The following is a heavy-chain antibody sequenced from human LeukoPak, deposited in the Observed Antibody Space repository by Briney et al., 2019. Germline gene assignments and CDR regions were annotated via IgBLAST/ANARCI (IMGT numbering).Heavy chain of an antibody. J-gene: IGHJ4*02. V-gene: IGHV3-21*01. D-gene: IGHD2-15*01. Sequence: GGSLTLPCGASGFTFSSYSMKWVRQAPGKALEWVSSISSSSSYIYYADPVKGRFTISRDNAKNSLYLQMNSLRAEDTAVYYCARAFSGYCSGGSCYDGYYFDYWGQGTLVTVSS. CDR1: GFTFSSYS. CDR3: ARAFSGYCSGGSCYDGYYFDY. CDR2: ISSSSSYI.